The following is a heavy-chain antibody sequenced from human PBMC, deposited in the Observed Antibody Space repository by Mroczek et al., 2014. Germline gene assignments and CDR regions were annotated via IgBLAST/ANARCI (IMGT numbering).Heavy chain of an antibody. Sequence: QVQLQQWGPGLVKPSETLSPTCTVSGGSISSYYWSWIRQPPGKGLEWIGYIYYSGSTNYNPSLKSRVTISVDTSKNQFSLKLSSVTAADTAVYYCARDIYGAPGGYWGQGTLVTVSS. J-gene: IGHJ4*02. CDR3: ARDIYGAPGGY. V-gene: IGHV4-59*01. CDR2: IYYSGST. D-gene: IGHD4-17*01. CDR1: GGSISSYY.